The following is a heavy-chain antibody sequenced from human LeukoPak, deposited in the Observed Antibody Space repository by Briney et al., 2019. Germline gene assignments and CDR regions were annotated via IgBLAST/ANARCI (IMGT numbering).Heavy chain of an antibody. J-gene: IGHJ4*02. CDR3: ARGLLRFLEWFPLYFDY. D-gene: IGHD3-3*01. V-gene: IGHV4-39*01. CDR2: IYYSGST. Sequence: SETLSLTCTVSGGSISSSSYYWGWIRQPPGKGLEWIGSIYYSGSTYYNPSLKGRVTISVDTSKNQFSLKLSSVTAADTAVYYCARGLLRFLEWFPLYFDYWGQGTLLTVSS. CDR1: GGSISSSSYY.